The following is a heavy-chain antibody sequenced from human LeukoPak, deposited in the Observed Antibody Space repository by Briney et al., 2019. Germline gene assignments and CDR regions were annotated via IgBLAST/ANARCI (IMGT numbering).Heavy chain of an antibody. CDR2: ISGSGGGT. J-gene: IGHJ6*02. CDR1: GFTFSSYA. CDR3: ARREFYYASYGMDV. V-gene: IGHV3-23*01. Sequence: GGSLRLSCAASGFTFSSYAMSWVRQAPGKGLDWVSTISGSGGGTYYADSVRGRFTISRDNSKNTLYLQMNNLRAEDTAVYYCARREFYYASYGMDVWGHGTSVTVPS. D-gene: IGHD3-10*01.